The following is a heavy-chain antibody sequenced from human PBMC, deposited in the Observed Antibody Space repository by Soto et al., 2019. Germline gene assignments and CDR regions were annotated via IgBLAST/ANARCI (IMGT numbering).Heavy chain of an antibody. D-gene: IGHD3-16*02. CDR2: INAGNGNT. Sequence: QVQLVQSGAEVKKPGASVKVSCKASGYTFTSYAMHWVRQAPGQRLEWMGWINAGNGNTKYSQKFQGRVTITRDTSASTAYMELSSLRSEDTAVYYCARLGIMITFGGVIVTQRGVAFDIWGQGTMVTVSS. CDR3: ARLGIMITFGGVIVTQRGVAFDI. V-gene: IGHV1-3*01. CDR1: GYTFTSYA. J-gene: IGHJ3*02.